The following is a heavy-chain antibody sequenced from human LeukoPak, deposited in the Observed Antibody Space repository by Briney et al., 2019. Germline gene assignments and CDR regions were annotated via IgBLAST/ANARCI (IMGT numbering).Heavy chain of an antibody. CDR3: FFTQDSSSWDYFDY. J-gene: IGHJ4*02. V-gene: IGHV3-23*01. D-gene: IGHD6-13*01. CDR2: ISGSGGST. Sequence: GGSLSLSCAASGFTFSSYAMSWVRQAPGKGLEWVSAISGSGGSTYYADSVKGRFTISRDNSKNTLYLQMNSLRAEDTAVYYCFFTQDSSSWDYFDYWGQGTLVTVSS. CDR1: GFTFSSYA.